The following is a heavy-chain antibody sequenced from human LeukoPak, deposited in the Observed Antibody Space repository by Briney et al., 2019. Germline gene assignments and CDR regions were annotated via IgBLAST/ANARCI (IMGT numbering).Heavy chain of an antibody. D-gene: IGHD3-3*01. V-gene: IGHV3-23*01. J-gene: IGHJ4*02. Sequence: GGSLRLSCAASGFTFSSYAMSWVRQAPGKGLEWVSAISGSGGSTYYADPVKGRFTISRDNSKNTLYLQMNSLRAEDTAVYYCAKEWDYDFWSGYPIYDYWGQGTLVTVSS. CDR3: AKEWDYDFWSGYPIYDY. CDR1: GFTFSSYA. CDR2: ISGSGGST.